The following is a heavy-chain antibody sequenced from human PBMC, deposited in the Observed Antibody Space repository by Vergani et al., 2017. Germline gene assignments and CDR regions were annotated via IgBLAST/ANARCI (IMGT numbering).Heavy chain of an antibody. Sequence: QVQLVQSGAEVKKPGASVKVSCKASGYTFTSYYMHWVRQAPGQGLEWMGIINPSGGSTSYAQKFQGRVTMTRDRSTSTVYMELSSLRSEDTAVYYCARDAYTTTMGFDPWGQGTLVTVSS. D-gene: IGHD3-16*01. J-gene: IGHJ5*02. CDR1: GYTFTSYY. V-gene: IGHV1-46*01. CDR2: INPSGGST. CDR3: ARDAYTTTMGFDP.